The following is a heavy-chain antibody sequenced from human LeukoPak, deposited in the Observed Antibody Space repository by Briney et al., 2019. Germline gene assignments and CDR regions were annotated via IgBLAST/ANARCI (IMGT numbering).Heavy chain of an antibody. J-gene: IGHJ4*02. Sequence: PSETLSHTCTVSGGSFNNYYWNWIRQPAGKGLEWIGRIYSSGSTDYNTSLKSRVTMSVDTSKNQFSLNLTSVTAADSAVYYCARGRGRLLLIDYWGQGTLVTVSS. CDR2: IYSSGST. CDR1: GGSFNNYY. CDR3: ARGRGRLLLIDY. V-gene: IGHV4-4*07. D-gene: IGHD2-15*01.